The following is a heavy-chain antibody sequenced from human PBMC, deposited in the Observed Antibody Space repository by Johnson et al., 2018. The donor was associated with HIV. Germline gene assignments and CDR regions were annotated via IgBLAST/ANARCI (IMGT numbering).Heavy chain of an antibody. V-gene: IGHV3-33*01. D-gene: IGHD6-19*01. CDR1: GFTFSSYG. Sequence: QVQLVESGGGVVQPGRSLRLSCAASGFTFSSYGMHWVRQAPGKGLEWVAVIWYDGSNKYYAASVKGRFTISRDNAKNTLYLQMNSLRAEDTAVYYCERAGQQWLADAFDIWGQGTMVTVSS. J-gene: IGHJ3*02. CDR3: ERAGQQWLADAFDI. CDR2: IWYDGSNK.